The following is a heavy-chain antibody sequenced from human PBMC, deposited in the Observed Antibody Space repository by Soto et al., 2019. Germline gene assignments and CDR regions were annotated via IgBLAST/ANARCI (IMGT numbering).Heavy chain of an antibody. V-gene: IGHV4-30-2*01. J-gene: IGHJ5*02. CDR2: IYHSGST. Sequence: QLQLQESGSGLVKPSQTLSLTCAVSGGSIGSGGYSWGWIRQPPGKGLVLIGYIYHSGSTYYNPSLKSRATISVDRSKNQFALKLSSVTAAATAVYYCARVPSPWGQGTLVTFSS. CDR3: ARVPSP. CDR1: GGSIGSGGYS.